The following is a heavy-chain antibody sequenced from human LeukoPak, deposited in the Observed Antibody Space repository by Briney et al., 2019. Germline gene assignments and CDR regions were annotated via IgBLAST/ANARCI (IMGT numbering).Heavy chain of an antibody. CDR1: GYSFTSYL. V-gene: IGHV5-51*01. CDR3: ARHRGAGGSGSYYTYYYYGMDV. J-gene: IGHJ6*02. CDR2: IYPGESDT. D-gene: IGHD3-10*01. Sequence: GESLKISCKGSGYSFTSYLIGWVRQMPGKGLEWMGIIYPGESDTRHSPSFQGQVTISADKSIGTAYLQWSSLKASDTAMYYCARHRGAGGSGSYYTYYYYGMDVWGQGTTVTVSS.